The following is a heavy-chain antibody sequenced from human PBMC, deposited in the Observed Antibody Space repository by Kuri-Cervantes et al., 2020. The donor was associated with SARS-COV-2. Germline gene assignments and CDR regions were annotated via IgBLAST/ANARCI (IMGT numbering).Heavy chain of an antibody. CDR1: GYTFTSYA. J-gene: IGHJ6*02. V-gene: IGHV1-3*01. D-gene: IGHD2-2*01. CDR2: INAGNGNT. Sequence: ASVKVSCKASGYTFTSYAMHWVRQAPGQRLEWMGWINAGNGNTKYSQKFQGRVTITRDTSASTVYMELSSLRSEDTAVYYCARDLNCSSTSCSYVGVYYYYGMDVWGQGTTVTVSS. CDR3: ARDLNCSSTSCSYVGVYYYYGMDV.